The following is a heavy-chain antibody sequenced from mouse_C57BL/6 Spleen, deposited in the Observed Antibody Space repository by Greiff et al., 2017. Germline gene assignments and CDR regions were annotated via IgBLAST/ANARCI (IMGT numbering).Heavy chain of an antibody. V-gene: IGHV1-80*01. Sequence: VQLRQSGAELVKPGASVKISCKASGYAFSSYWMNWVKQRPGKGLEWIGQIYPGDGDTNYNGKFKGKATLTADKSSSTAYMQLSSLTSEDSAVYFCARALSGGNFDYWGQGTTLTVSS. D-gene: IGHD1-3*01. CDR3: ARALSGGNFDY. CDR2: IYPGDGDT. J-gene: IGHJ2*01. CDR1: GYAFSSYW.